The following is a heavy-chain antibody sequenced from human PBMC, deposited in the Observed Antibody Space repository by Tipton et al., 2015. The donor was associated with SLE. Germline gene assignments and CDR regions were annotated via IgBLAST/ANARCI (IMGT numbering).Heavy chain of an antibody. D-gene: IGHD1-26*01. V-gene: IGHV5-51*03. Sequence: QLVQSGAEVKKPGESLKISCKGSGYNFTNYLIGWVRQMPGKGLEWMGNIYPGDSDTRNSPSFQGQVTISADKSISTAYLQWSSVKASDTAMYYCAGREYYSGMDVWGQATTVTVSS. J-gene: IGHJ6*02. CDR2: IYPGDSDT. CDR3: AGREYYSGMDV. CDR1: GYNFTNYL.